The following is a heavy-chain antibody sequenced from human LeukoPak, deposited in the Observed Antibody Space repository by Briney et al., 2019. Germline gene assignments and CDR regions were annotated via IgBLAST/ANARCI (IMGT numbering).Heavy chain of an antibody. CDR3: ARTTEGGYTYGYFYYYYMDV. J-gene: IGHJ6*03. Sequence: PSETLSLTCTVSGGSISSYYWSWIRQPPGKGLVWIGYIYYSGSTNYNPSLKSRVTISVDTSKNQFSLKLTSVTAADTAVYYCARTTEGGYTYGYFYYYYMDVWGKGTTVTISS. V-gene: IGHV4-59*01. CDR2: IYYSGST. CDR1: GGSISSYY. D-gene: IGHD5-18*01.